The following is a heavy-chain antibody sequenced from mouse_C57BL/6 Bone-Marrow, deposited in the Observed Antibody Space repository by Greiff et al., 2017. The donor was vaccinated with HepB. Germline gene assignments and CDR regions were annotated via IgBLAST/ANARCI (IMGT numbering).Heavy chain of an antibody. V-gene: IGHV3-3*01. CDR2: TFYSGIT. Sequence: ESGPSLVRPSQTLSLTCTVTGFSINSDCYWIWIRQFPGNKLEYIGYTFYSGITYYNPSLESRTYITRDTSKNQFSLKLSSVTTEDTATYYCARDQVYYGSLYAMDYWGQGTSVTVSS. J-gene: IGHJ4*01. CDR1: GFSINSDCY. CDR3: ARDQVYYGSLYAMDY. D-gene: IGHD1-1*01.